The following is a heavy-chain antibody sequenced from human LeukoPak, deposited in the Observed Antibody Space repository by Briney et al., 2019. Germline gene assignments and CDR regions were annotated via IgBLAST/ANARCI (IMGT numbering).Heavy chain of an antibody. CDR3: ARGRNYDGGGFDY. J-gene: IGHJ4*02. V-gene: IGHV1-2*06. CDR1: GYTFTGYY. Sequence: ASVKVSFKASGYTFTGYYMHWVRQAPGQGLEWMGLINPNNGATTYAHNFQGSVTMTRDPSISTAYMELSSLSSDDTAVYYCARGRNYDGGGFDYWGQGTLVTVSS. D-gene: IGHD3-16*01. CDR2: INPNNGAT.